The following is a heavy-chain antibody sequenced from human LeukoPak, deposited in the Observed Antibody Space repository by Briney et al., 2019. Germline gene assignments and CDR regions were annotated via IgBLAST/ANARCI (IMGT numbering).Heavy chain of an antibody. D-gene: IGHD5-12*01. CDR3: ARGGRGYSGYVRY. CDR1: GGSFSGYY. V-gene: IGHV4-34*01. CDR2: INHSGST. J-gene: IGHJ4*02. Sequence: NSSETLSLTCAVYGGSFSGYYWSWIRQPPGKGLEWIGEINHSGSTNYNPSLKSRVTISVDTSKNQFSLKLSSVTAADTAVYYCARGGRGYSGYVRYWGQGTLVTVSS.